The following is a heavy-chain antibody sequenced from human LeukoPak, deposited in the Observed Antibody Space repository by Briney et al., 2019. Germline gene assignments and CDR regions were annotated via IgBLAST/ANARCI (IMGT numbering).Heavy chain of an antibody. CDR2: ISSSSGTI. V-gene: IGHV3-48*01. CDR3: ARDYSSSCPGDH. CDR1: GFTFSSYT. J-gene: IGHJ4*02. D-gene: IGHD6-13*01. Sequence: GGSLRLSCAASGFTFSSYTMNWVRQAPGKGLEWVSYISSSSGTIYYADSVKGRFTISGDNAKNSLYLQMNSLRAEDTAVYYCARDYSSSCPGDHWGQGTLVSVSS.